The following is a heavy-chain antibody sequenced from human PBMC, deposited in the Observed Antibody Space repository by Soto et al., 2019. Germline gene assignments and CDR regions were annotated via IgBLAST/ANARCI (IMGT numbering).Heavy chain of an antibody. D-gene: IGHD6-6*01. J-gene: IGHJ4*02. V-gene: IGHV3-7*01. CDR1: GFTFSSYW. CDR2: IKQDGSEK. CDR3: AALKSIAARQIDY. Sequence: GGSLRLSCAASGFTFSSYWMSWVRQAPGKGLEWVANIKQDGSEKYYVDSVKGRFTISRDNAKNSLYLQMNSLRAEDTAVYYCAALKSIAARQIDYWGQGTLVTVSS.